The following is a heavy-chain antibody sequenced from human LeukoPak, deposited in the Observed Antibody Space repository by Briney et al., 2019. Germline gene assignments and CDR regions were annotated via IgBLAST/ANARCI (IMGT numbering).Heavy chain of an antibody. CDR3: AAATDRSGYLLTR. J-gene: IGHJ4*02. D-gene: IGHD3-22*01. CDR1: GFTFTSSA. V-gene: IGHV1-58*01. CDR2: IVVGSGNT. Sequence: ASVKVSCKASGFTFTSSAVQWVRQARGQRLGWIGWIVVGSGNTNYAQKFQERVTITRDMSTSTAYMELSSLRSEDTAVYYCAAATDRSGYLLTRWGQGTLVTVSS.